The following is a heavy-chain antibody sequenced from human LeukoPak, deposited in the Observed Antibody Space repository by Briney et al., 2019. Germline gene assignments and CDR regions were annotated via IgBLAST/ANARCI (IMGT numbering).Heavy chain of an antibody. J-gene: IGHJ4*02. D-gene: IGHD6-13*01. Sequence: GGSLRLSCAASGFTFRSYWMHWVRQAPGKGLMWVSRINSDGSTTSYADSVKGRFTISRDNAKNSLYLQMNSLRAEDTAVYYCASTDSSSWYGGFDYWGQGTLVTVSS. CDR3: ASTDSSSWYGGFDY. CDR1: GFTFRSYW. V-gene: IGHV3-74*01. CDR2: INSDGSTT.